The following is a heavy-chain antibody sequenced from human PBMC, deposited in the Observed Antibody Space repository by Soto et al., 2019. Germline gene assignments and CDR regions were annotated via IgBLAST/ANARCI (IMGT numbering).Heavy chain of an antibody. CDR1: GYTFTGYY. J-gene: IGHJ4*02. V-gene: IGHV1-2*02. CDR2: INPNSGGT. Sequence: GASVKVSCKASGYTFTGYYMHWVRQAPGQGLQWMGWINPNSGGTNYAQNFQDGVTMTRDTSISTAYMELTRLRSDDTAVYYCARGVGTTIASRFDYWGQGTLVTVSS. CDR3: ARGVGTTIASRFDY. D-gene: IGHD6-6*01.